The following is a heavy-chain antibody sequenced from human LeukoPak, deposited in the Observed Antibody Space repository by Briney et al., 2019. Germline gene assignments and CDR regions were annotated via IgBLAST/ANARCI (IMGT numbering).Heavy chain of an antibody. V-gene: IGHV3-21*01. CDR2: ISSSSSYI. CDR1: GFTFSSYS. CDR3: ARASGSYRHIDY. Sequence: LGGSLRLSCAASGFTFSSYSMNWVRQAPGKGLEWVSSISSSSSYIYYADSVKGRFTISRDNAKNSLYLQMNSLRAEDTAVYYCARASGSYRHIDYWGQGTLVTVSS. D-gene: IGHD1-26*01. J-gene: IGHJ4*02.